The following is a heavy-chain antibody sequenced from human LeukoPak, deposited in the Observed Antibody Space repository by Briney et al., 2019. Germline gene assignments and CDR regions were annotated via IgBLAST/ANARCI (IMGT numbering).Heavy chain of an antibody. J-gene: IGHJ5*02. Sequence: SQTLSLTCAISGESVSTNVAAWNWIGQSPSRGLEWLGSTYYTSKWYNDYVVSLKSRISINPDTAKNQISLQLKSVTPEDTAVYYCVREGGRRLDPWGQGTLVTVSS. V-gene: IGHV6-1*01. CDR1: GESVSTNVAA. CDR2: TYYTSKWYN. CDR3: VREGGRRLDP.